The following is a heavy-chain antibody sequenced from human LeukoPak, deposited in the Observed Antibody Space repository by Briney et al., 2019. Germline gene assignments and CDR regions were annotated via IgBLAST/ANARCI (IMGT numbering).Heavy chain of an antibody. D-gene: IGHD2-21*02. CDR2: TYDTTT. CDR3: ARHMSVTYDAFDI. V-gene: IGHV4-59*08. Sequence: KTSETLSLTCTVSGGSMSTYFWTWVRQSPGKGLEWVGYTYDTTTTYNPSLKGRVTISADTSQNQFFLKLSSVTAADTAVYYCARHMSVTYDAFDIWGQGTMVTVSS. J-gene: IGHJ3*02. CDR1: GGSMSTYF.